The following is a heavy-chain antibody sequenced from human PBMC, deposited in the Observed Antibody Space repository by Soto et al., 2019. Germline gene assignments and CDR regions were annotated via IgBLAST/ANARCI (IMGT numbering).Heavy chain of an antibody. CDR1: GFIFSNAW. J-gene: IGHJ4*02. Sequence: DVQLVESGGGLVKPGGSLRLSCAASGFIFSNAWMNWVRQAPGKGLEWVGRIKSKTSGGTTEYAATVKGRITVSRDDSERTVYLQMNSLKTEDTAVYYCTNGYSSTDFGWGPGTLVTVSS. CDR3: TNGYSSTDFG. D-gene: IGHD2-2*01. CDR2: IKSKTSGGTT. V-gene: IGHV3-15*07.